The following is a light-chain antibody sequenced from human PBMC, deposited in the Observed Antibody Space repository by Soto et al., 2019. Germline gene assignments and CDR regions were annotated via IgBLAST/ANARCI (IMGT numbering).Light chain of an antibody. CDR1: QSITSSY. V-gene: IGKV3-20*01. CDR3: QKYGSSPRAT. Sequence: EIVLTQSPGTLSLSPGERATLSCRPSQSITSSYLAWYQQKPGQAPRLLIFGASSRASGIPDRFSGSGSGTDFTLTISRLEPEDFAVYYCQKYGSSPRATFGQGTRLEIK. CDR2: GAS. J-gene: IGKJ5*01.